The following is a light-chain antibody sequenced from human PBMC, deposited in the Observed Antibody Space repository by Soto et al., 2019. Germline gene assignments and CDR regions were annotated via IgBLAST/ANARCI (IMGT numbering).Light chain of an antibody. Sequence: EIVLTQSPGTLSLSPGESATLSCRASQSVSSFLAWYQQKPGQSPRHLIYDASNRATGIPSRFSGSGSGTDFTLTISSLEPEDFAVYYCQASSNWPSFGPGTKVDI. V-gene: IGKV3-11*01. CDR1: QSVSSF. CDR2: DAS. CDR3: QASSNWPS. J-gene: IGKJ3*01.